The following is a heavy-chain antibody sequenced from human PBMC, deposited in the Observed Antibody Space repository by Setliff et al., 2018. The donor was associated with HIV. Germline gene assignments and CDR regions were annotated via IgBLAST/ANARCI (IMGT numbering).Heavy chain of an antibody. CDR3: AVLTHYYGSGSSGPTDYYYYMDV. CDR1: GGSISSTSYY. V-gene: IGHV4-39*07. CDR2: ISSSGNT. D-gene: IGHD3-10*01. Sequence: SETLSLTCTVSGGSISSTSYYWGWIRQPPGTGLEWIGSISSSGNTYYNPSLKSRVTISVDTSKNQFSLKLSSVTAADTAVYYCAVLTHYYGSGSSGPTDYYYYMDVWGKGTTVTVSS. J-gene: IGHJ6*03.